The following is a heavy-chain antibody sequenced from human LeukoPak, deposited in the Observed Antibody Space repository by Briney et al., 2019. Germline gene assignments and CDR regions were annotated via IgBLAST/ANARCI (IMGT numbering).Heavy chain of an antibody. CDR2: VIPIFGTA. CDR1: GGTFSSYA. D-gene: IGHD6-6*01. J-gene: IGHJ6*03. CDR3: ARALRIAARPEYYYYMDV. Sequence: SVKASCKASGGTFSSYAISWVRQAPGQGLEWMGGVIPIFGTANYAQKFQGRVTITTDESTSTAYMELSSLRSEDTAVYYCARALRIAARPEYYYYMDVWGKGTTVTVSS. V-gene: IGHV1-69*05.